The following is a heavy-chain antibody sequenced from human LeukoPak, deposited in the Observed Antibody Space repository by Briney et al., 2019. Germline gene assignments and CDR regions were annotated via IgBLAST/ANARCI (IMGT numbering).Heavy chain of an antibody. CDR2: ISYDGNNK. Sequence: GRSLRLSCAASGFTFSTFAMHWVRQAPGKGLEWVAVISYDGNNKYYADSVKGRFTISRDNSKNTLYLRMNSLRVEDTAVYYCARDHGSSGWYETVDYWGQGTLVTVSS. V-gene: IGHV3-30-3*01. CDR1: GFTFSTFA. J-gene: IGHJ4*02. CDR3: ARDHGSSGWYETVDY. D-gene: IGHD6-19*01.